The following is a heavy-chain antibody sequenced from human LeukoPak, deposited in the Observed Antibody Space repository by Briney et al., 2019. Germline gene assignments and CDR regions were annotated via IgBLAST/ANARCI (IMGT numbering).Heavy chain of an antibody. CDR3: ARVRTYSSSSLKWFDP. V-gene: IGHV1-2*02. J-gene: IGHJ5*02. Sequence: ASVKVSCKASGYTFTGYYMYWVRQAPGQGLEWMGWINPNSGGTNYAQKFQGRVTMTRDTSISTAYMELSRLRSDDTAVYYCARVRTYSSSSLKWFDPWGQGTLVTVSS. CDR1: GYTFTGYY. D-gene: IGHD6-6*01. CDR2: INPNSGGT.